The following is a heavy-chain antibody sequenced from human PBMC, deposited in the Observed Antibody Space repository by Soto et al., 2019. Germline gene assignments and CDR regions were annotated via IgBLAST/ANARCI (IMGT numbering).Heavy chain of an antibody. D-gene: IGHD6-13*01. Sequence: GESPKISCNGSGYSFTSYWIGRVRQMPGKGLEWMGIIYPGDSDTRYSPSFQGQVTISADKSISTAYLQWSSLKASDTAMYYCARHVASSPPYSSSWYAAPFDYWGQGTLVTVSS. CDR2: IYPGDSDT. CDR3: ARHVASSPPYSSSWYAAPFDY. CDR1: GYSFTSYW. J-gene: IGHJ4*02. V-gene: IGHV5-51*01.